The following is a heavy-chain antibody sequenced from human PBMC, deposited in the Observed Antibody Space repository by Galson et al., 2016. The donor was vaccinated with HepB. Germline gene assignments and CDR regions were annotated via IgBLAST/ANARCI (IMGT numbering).Heavy chain of an antibody. Sequence: SETLSLTCTVSGDSVASDFHYWSWIRQPPGKGLEWIGYVFHSGRAAYNTSLKSRLTFAVDTSRSQVYLNLTSVTAADTAVYDCARMIIITRGLDQWGQGTQVTVS. CDR2: VFHSGRA. V-gene: IGHV4-61*01. J-gene: IGHJ4*02. D-gene: IGHD3-16*01. CDR1: GDSVASDFHY. CDR3: ARMIIITRGLDQ.